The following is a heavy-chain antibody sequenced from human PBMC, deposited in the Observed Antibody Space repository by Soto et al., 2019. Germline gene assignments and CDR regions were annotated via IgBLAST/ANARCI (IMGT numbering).Heavy chain of an antibody. V-gene: IGHV1-18*01. D-gene: IGHD3-3*01. CDR1: GYTFTSYG. CDR2: ISAYNGNT. Sequence: ASVKVSCKASGYTFTSYGISWVRQAPGQGLELMGWISAYNGNTNYAQKLQGRVTMTTDTSTSTAYMELRSLRSDDTAVYYCARDSPEVRFLEWLSQSADYYYGMDVWGQGTTVTVS. J-gene: IGHJ6*02. CDR3: ARDSPEVRFLEWLSQSADYYYGMDV.